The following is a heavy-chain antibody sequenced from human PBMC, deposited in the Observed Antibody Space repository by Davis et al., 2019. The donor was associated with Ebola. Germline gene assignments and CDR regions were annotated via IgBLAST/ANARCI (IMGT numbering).Heavy chain of an antibody. D-gene: IGHD5-12*01. Sequence: GESLKISCKASGYSFRGYWIAWVRQMPGKGLEWMGIIYPADSDTRYSPAFQGQVSISVDKSTSTAYLQWSSLKASDTAIYYCARQVGVVATIIPYRYFDLWGRGTLVTVSS. V-gene: IGHV5-51*01. CDR1: GYSFRGYW. CDR2: IYPADSDT. J-gene: IGHJ2*01. CDR3: ARQVGVVATIIPYRYFDL.